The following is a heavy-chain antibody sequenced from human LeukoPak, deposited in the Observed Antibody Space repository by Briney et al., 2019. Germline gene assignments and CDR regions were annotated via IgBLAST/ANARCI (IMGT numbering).Heavy chain of an antibody. D-gene: IGHD3-9*01. CDR3: ARHISPVSDILTGYPGVIDY. J-gene: IGHJ4*02. Sequence: GESLRISCKGSGYRFTHYWIGRVRQMPGKGLEWMGIIYPGASDTRYSPSFQCQATISADKSIATAYLQWNSLKASDTAVYYCARHISPVSDILTGYPGVIDYWGQGTLVTVSS. CDR2: IYPGASDT. V-gene: IGHV5-51*01. CDR1: GYRFTHYW.